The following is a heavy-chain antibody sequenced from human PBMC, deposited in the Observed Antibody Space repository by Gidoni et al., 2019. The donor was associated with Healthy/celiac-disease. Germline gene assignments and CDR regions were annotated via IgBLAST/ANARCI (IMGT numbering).Heavy chain of an antibody. V-gene: IGHV1-69*02. Sequence: QVQLVQSGAEVKKPGSSVKAYCKASGGTFSSYTISWVRQAPGQGLEWMGRIIPILGIANDAQKCQGRVTITADKSTSTAYMELSSLRSEDTAVYYCANSYYYGSGSYYYYYGVDVWGQGTTVTVSS. CDR3: ANSYYYGSGSYYYYYGVDV. CDR1: GGTFSSYT. D-gene: IGHD3-10*01. J-gene: IGHJ6*02. CDR2: IIPILGIA.